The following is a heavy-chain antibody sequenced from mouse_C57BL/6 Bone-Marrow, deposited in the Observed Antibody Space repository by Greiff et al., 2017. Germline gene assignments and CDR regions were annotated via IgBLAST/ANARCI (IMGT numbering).Heavy chain of an antibody. D-gene: IGHD1-1*01. CDR2: ISYSGST. CDR3: ARGSGSSYCYWYFDV. V-gene: IGHV3-8*01. Sequence: EVKLQESGPGLAKPSQTLSLTCSVTGYSITSDYWNWIRKFPGNKLEYMGYISYSGSTYYNPSLKSRISITRDTSKNQYYLQLNSVTTEDTATYYCARGSGSSYCYWYFDVWGTGTTVTVSS. J-gene: IGHJ1*03. CDR1: GYSITSDY.